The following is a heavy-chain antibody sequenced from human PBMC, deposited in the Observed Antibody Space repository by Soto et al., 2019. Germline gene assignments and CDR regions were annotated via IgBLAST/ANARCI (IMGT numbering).Heavy chain of an antibody. J-gene: IGHJ6*02. CDR2: IIPIFGTA. CDR3: ARLLQLHYYERSGPPFEFVGMDG. Sequence: GDSVQVSCKASGGTFSSYAISWVRQAPGQGLEWMGGIIPIFGTANYAQKFQGRVTITADESTSTAYMELSSLRSEDTAVYYCARLLQLHYYERSGPPFEFVGMDGRGQGTTVTVAS. V-gene: IGHV1-69*13. D-gene: IGHD3-22*01. CDR1: GGTFSSYA.